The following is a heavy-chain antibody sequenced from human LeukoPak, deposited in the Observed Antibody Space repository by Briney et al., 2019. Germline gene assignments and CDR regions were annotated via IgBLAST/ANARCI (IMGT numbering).Heavy chain of an antibody. CDR2: ISAYNGNT. CDR3: ARAALDPNYVWGSYLLDY. V-gene: IGHV1-18*01. Sequence: ASVKASCKASGYTFTSYGISWVRQAPGQGLEWMGWISAYNGNTNYAQKLQGRVTMTTDTSTSTAYMELRSLRSDDTAVYYCARAALDPNYVWGSYLLDYWGQGTLVTVSS. J-gene: IGHJ4*02. CDR1: GYTFTSYG. D-gene: IGHD3-16*02.